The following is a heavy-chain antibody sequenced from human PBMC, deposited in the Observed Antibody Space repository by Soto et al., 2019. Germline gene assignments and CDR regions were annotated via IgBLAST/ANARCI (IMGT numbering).Heavy chain of an antibody. J-gene: IGHJ5*02. CDR1: GGSFSGYY. Sequence: ETLSLTCAVYGGSFSGYYWSWIRQPPGKGLEWIGEINHSGSTNYNPSLKSRVTISVDTSKNQFSLKLSSVTAADTAVYYCARARPHYDILTGYSPANWFDPWGQGTLVTVSS. CDR2: INHSGST. V-gene: IGHV4-34*01. D-gene: IGHD3-9*01. CDR3: ARARPHYDILTGYSPANWFDP.